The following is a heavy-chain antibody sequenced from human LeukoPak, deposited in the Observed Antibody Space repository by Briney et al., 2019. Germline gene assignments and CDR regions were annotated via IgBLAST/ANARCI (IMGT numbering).Heavy chain of an antibody. CDR1: GGSFSGYY. CDR2: INHSGST. J-gene: IGHJ6*02. V-gene: IGHV4-34*01. CDR3: ARDEEAGGMDV. Sequence: SETLSLTCAVYGGSFSGYYWSWIRQPPGKGLEWIGEINHSGSTNYNPSLKSRVTISIDTSKSQFSLKLSSVTAADTAVYNCARDEEAGGMDVWGQGTTVTVSS.